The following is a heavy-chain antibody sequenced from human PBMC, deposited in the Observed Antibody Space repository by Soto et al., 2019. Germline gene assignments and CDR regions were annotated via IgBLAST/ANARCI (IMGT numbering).Heavy chain of an antibody. V-gene: IGHV1-69*12. D-gene: IGHD6-13*01. CDR1: GGTFSSYA. Sequence: QVQLVQSGAEVKKPGSSVKVSCKASGGTFSSYAISWVRQAPGQGLEWMGGIIPIFGTANYAQKFQGRVTITADESTSTAYMELSSLRSEDTAVYYCASTGSSWYSSYYYGMDVWGQGTTVTVSS. CDR3: ASTGSSWYSSYYYGMDV. CDR2: IIPIFGTA. J-gene: IGHJ6*02.